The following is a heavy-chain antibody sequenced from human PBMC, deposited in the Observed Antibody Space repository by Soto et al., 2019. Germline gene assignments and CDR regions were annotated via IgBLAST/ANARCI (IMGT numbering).Heavy chain of an antibody. CDR1: GFTFDDYA. Sequence: GGSLRLSCAASGFTFDDYAMHWVRQAPGKGLEWVSGISWNSGSIGYADSVKGRFTISRDNAKNSLYLQMNSLRAEDTALYYCAKDGAEGLLGSGWSPFDYWGQGTLVTVSS. J-gene: IGHJ4*02. D-gene: IGHD6-19*01. CDR3: AKDGAEGLLGSGWSPFDY. V-gene: IGHV3-9*01. CDR2: ISWNSGSI.